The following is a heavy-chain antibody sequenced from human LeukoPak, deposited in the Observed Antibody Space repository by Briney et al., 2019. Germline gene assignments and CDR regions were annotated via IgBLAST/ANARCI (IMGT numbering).Heavy chain of an antibody. CDR1: GFTFDDYG. V-gene: IGHV3-7*01. CDR2: INQYERET. Sequence: GGSLRLSCAASGFTFDDYGMSWVRHAPGKGLEWVANINQYERETYYVDSVKGRFTISRDNAKDSLDLQMNSLRAEDTAVYFCVRDRKTYYYGSGTYYYSYYMDVWGKGTTVTVSS. J-gene: IGHJ6*03. D-gene: IGHD3-10*01. CDR3: VRDRKTYYYGSGTYYYSYYMDV.